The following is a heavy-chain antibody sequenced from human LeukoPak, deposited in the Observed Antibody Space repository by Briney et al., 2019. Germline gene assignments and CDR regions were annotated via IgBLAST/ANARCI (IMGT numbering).Heavy chain of an antibody. J-gene: IGHJ6*02. V-gene: IGHV1-46*01. D-gene: IGHD6-13*01. CDR3: ARVPAAGPYYYYYYGMDV. CDR2: INPSGGST. Sequence: ASVKVSCKASGYTFTSYYMHWVRQAPGQGLEWMGIINPSGGSTSYAQKFQCRVTITADKSTSTAYMELSSLRSEDTAVYYCARVPAAGPYYYYYYGMDVWGQGTTVTVSS. CDR1: GYTFTSYY.